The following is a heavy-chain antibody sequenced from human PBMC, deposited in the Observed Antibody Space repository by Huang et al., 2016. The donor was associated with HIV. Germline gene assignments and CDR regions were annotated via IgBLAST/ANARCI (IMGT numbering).Heavy chain of an antibody. Sequence: QVQLEQWGAGLLKASETLSLTCAVYGGSFSGYYCNWLRQAPGKGLEWVGEINHSGNPNYNPSLKSRVNMSVDTSKSQFSLYLTSLSAADTGTYFCARRYNSRRDYWGRGTLVTVHS. D-gene: IGHD3-22*01. CDR2: INHSGNP. CDR3: ARRYNSRRDY. CDR1: GGSFSGYY. V-gene: IGHV4-34*02. J-gene: IGHJ4*02.